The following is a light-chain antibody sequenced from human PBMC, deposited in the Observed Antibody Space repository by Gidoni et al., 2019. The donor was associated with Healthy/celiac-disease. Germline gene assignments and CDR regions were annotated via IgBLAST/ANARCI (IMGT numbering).Light chain of an antibody. CDR2: DVS. Sequence: QSALTQPASVSGSPGPSITISCTGTSSDVGIYNYVSLYQQHPVKAPKLMIYDVSNRPSGVSNRFSGSKSGNTASLTISGLQAEDEADYYCSSYTTSSTLEVFGGGTKLTVL. J-gene: IGLJ2*01. V-gene: IGLV2-14*03. CDR3: SSYTTSSTLEV. CDR1: SSDVGIYNY.